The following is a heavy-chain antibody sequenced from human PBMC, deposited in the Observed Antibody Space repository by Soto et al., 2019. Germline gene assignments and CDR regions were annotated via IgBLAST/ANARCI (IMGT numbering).Heavy chain of an antibody. D-gene: IGHD2-2*03. CDR2: INPSGGST. Sequence: ASVKVSCKVSGYTLTELSMHWVRQAPGKGLEWMGIINPSGGSTSYAQKFQGRVTMTRDTSTSTVYMELSSLRSEDTAVYYCASGYHLGGDYWGQGTLVTVSS. V-gene: IGHV1-46*03. J-gene: IGHJ4*02. CDR1: GYTLTELS. CDR3: ASGYHLGGDY.